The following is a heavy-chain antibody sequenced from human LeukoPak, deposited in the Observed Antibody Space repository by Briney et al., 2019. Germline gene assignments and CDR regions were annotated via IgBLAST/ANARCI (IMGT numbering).Heavy chain of an antibody. D-gene: IGHD5-24*01. Sequence: PGGSLRLSCAASGFIFKKYWMNWVRQVPGKGLKCLANIKEDGSETYYADSVKGRFTISRDNPKNLLFLQINSLRVEDTAVYYCARETPRRGETRDGYRWGQGTVVTVSS. CDR3: ARETPRRGETRDGYR. V-gene: IGHV3-7*01. J-gene: IGHJ4*02. CDR2: IKEDGSET. CDR1: GFIFKKYW.